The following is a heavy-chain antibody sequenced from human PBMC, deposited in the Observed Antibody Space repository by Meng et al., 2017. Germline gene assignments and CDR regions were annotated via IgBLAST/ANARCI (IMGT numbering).Heavy chain of an antibody. CDR1: GYTFTSYY. CDR2: INPSGGST. CDR3: ARELTTVTDHYGNDAFDI. J-gene: IGHJ3*02. D-gene: IGHD4-17*01. Sequence: ASVKVSCKASGYTFTSYYMHWVRQAPGQGLEWMGIINPSGGSTSYAQKFQGRVTMTRDTSMSTVYMELSSLRSEDTAVYYCARELTTVTDHYGNDAFDIWGQGTMVTVSS. V-gene: IGHV1-46*01.